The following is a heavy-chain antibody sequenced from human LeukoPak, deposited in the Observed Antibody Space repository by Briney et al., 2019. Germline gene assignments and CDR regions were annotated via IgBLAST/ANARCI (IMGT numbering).Heavy chain of an antibody. V-gene: IGHV3-30*18. J-gene: IGHJ6*04. CDR2: ISYDGSDK. D-gene: IGHD3-10*02. CDR1: GFTFNSYA. Sequence: GGSLRLSCAASGFTFNSYALHWVRQAPGKGLEWVTLISYDGSDKYYADSVKGRFTLSRDNSKNTLYLQMNSLRAEDTAVYYCAELGITMIGGVWGKGTTVTISS. CDR3: AELGITMIGGV.